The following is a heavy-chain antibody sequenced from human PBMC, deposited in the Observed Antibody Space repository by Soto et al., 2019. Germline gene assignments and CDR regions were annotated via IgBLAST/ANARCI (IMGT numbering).Heavy chain of an antibody. J-gene: IGHJ3*02. CDR3: ARRAQYYYDRLLGGQLAAFDI. Sequence: SVKVSCKASGGTFSSYAISWVRQAPGQGLEWMGGIIPIFGTANYAQKFQGRVTITADESTSTAYMELSSLRSEDTAVYYCARRAQYYYDRLLGGQLAAFDIWGQGTTVTVSS. CDR1: GGTFSSYA. D-gene: IGHD3-22*01. CDR2: IIPIFGTA. V-gene: IGHV1-69*13.